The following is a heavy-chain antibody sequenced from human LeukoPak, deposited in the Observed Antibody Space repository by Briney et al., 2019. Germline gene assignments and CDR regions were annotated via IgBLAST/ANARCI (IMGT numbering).Heavy chain of an antibody. CDR1: GGSISSSNW. J-gene: IGHJ3*02. Sequence: PSETLSLTCAVSGGSISSSNWWSWVRQPPGKGLEWIGEIYHSGSTYYNPSLKSRVTISVDRSKNQFSLKLSSVTAADTAVYYCARDSRYYDFWRDAFDIWGQGTMVTVSS. CDR2: IYHSGST. V-gene: IGHV4-4*02. D-gene: IGHD3-3*01. CDR3: ARDSRYYDFWRDAFDI.